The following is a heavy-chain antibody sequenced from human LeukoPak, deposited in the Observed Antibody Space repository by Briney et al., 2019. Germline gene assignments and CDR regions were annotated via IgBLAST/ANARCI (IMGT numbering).Heavy chain of an antibody. V-gene: IGHV3-7*03. CDR2: IKQDESEK. D-gene: IGHD5-12*01. CDR1: GFTFSSYW. Sequence: GGSLRLSCAASGFTFSSYWVSWVRQAPGKGLEWVANIKQDESEKYYVDSVKGRFTISRDNAKNSLYLQKNSLRAEDTAVYYCAKDDRIVATIFDYWGQGTLVTVSS. J-gene: IGHJ4*02. CDR3: AKDDRIVATIFDY.